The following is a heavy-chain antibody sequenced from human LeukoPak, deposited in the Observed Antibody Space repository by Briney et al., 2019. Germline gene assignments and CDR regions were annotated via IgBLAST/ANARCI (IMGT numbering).Heavy chain of an antibody. J-gene: IGHJ6*02. V-gene: IGHV4-59*08. Sequence: SETLSLTCTVSGVSISSYSWSWIRQAPRKGLEWIGYIYYSGSTNYNPSLKSRITTSVDTSKNHFSLRLRSVTAADTAVYYCARHLQFDFWSGYPYGMDVWGQGTTVTVSS. D-gene: IGHD3-3*01. CDR1: GVSISSYS. CDR2: IYYSGST. CDR3: ARHLQFDFWSGYPYGMDV.